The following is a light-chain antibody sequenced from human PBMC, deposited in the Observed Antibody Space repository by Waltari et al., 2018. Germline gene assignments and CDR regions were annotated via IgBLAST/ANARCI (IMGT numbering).Light chain of an antibody. J-gene: IGKJ4*01. Sequence: IVLTQPPGTLSLPPGERATLSCRASQTVRTTYLAWYQQKPGQAPTLLIYGASSRATGIPDRFSGSGSGTDFSLTISSLEPEDFAVYYCQQYDISPLTFGGGTKVEIK. CDR1: QTVRTTY. CDR2: GAS. CDR3: QQYDISPLT. V-gene: IGKV3-20*01.